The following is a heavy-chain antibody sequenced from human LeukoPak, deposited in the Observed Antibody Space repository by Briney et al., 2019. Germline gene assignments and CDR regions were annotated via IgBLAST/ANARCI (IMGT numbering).Heavy chain of an antibody. CDR3: ARDSRVVVVAATLDY. CDR2: ISYDGSNK. CDR1: GFTFSSYA. D-gene: IGHD2-15*01. J-gene: IGHJ4*02. V-gene: IGHV3-30-3*01. Sequence: HPGGSLRLSCAASGFTFSSYAMHWVRQAPGKGLEWVAVISYDGSNKYYADSVKGRFTISRDNSKNTLYLQMNSLRAEDTAVYYCARDSRVVVVAATLDYWGQGTLVTVSS.